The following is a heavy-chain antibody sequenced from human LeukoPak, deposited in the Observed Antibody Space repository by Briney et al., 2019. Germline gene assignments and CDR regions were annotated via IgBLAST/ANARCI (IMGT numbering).Heavy chain of an antibody. J-gene: IGHJ4*02. CDR1: GGSISGSHYY. CDR2: ITYSGNR. V-gene: IGHV4-39*01. Sequence: SETLSLTCSVSGGSISGSHYYWAWIRQPPGKGLEWIAIITYSGNRYYNPSLRSRATISVDTSTNQFSLNLNSVTAEETAVYYCARGYDYWGQGTLVTVSS. D-gene: IGHD3-22*01. CDR3: ARGYDY.